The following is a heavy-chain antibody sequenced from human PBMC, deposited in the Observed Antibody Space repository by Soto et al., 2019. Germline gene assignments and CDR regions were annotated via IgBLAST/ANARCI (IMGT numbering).Heavy chain of an antibody. CDR1: GFTFSSYE. D-gene: IGHD2-2*02. V-gene: IGHV3-48*03. J-gene: IGHJ4*02. CDR3: ARDQGYCSSTSCYTAVY. CDR2: ISSSGSTI. Sequence: EVQLVESGGGLVQPGGSLRLSCAASGFTFSSYEMNWVRQAPGKGLEWVSYISSSGSTIYYADSVKGRFTISRDNAKNSLYLQMNSLRAEDTAVYYCARDQGYCSSTSCYTAVYWGQGTLVTVSS.